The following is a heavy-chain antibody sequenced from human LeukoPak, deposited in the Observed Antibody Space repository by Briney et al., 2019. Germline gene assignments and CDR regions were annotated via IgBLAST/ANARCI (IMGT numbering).Heavy chain of an antibody. CDR1: ASSLGSDA. CDR3: AKDHGFYMSGWNPLFDY. Sequence: GGSRRLSFAAAASSLGSDAMSWVRQAPGKGLEWVSSISDSGSGAYYADSVKGRFTISRDNSKNMVYLQMNSLRAEDTAVNYSAKDHGFYMSGWNPLFDYWGQGTLVTVSS. V-gene: IGHV3-23*01. CDR2: ISDSGSGA. J-gene: IGHJ4*02. D-gene: IGHD2/OR15-2a*01.